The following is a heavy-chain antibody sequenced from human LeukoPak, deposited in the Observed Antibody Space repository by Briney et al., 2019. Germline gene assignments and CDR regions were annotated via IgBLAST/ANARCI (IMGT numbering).Heavy chain of an antibody. CDR3: ARLSTYYYDSSGSDY. CDR1: GGSISSYY. D-gene: IGHD3-22*01. V-gene: IGHV4-59*08. J-gene: IGHJ4*02. Sequence: SETLSLTCTVSGGSISSYYWSWIRQPPGKGLEWIGYIYYSGSTNYNPSLKSRVTISVDTSKNQFSLKLSSVTAADTAVYYCARLSTYYYDSSGSDYWGQGTLVTVSS. CDR2: IYYSGST.